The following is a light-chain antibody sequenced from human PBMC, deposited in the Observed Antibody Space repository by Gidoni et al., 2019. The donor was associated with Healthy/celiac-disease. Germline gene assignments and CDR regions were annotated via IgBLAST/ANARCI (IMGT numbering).Light chain of an antibody. V-gene: IGKV3-11*01. CDR3: QQRSNWAGFT. J-gene: IGKJ3*01. Sequence: EIVLTQSPATLSLSPGERATLSCRASQSVSSYLAWYQQKPGQAPRLLIYDASNRATGIPARFSGSGSGTDFTLTISSLEPEDFAVYYCQQRSNWAGFTFXPXTKVXIK. CDR1: QSVSSY. CDR2: DAS.